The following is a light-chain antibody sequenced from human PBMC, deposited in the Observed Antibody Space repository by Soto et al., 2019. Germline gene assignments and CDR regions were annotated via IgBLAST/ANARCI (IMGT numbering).Light chain of an antibody. CDR3: QQSYSTPRT. J-gene: IGKJ1*01. CDR1: QSISSN. V-gene: IGKV3-15*01. Sequence: IVMTQSPATLSVSPGERATLSCRASQSISSNLVWYQQKPGQAPRLLIYAASARATNIPARFSGSGSGTEFTLTISSLQSEDFAVYYCQQSYSTPRTFGQGTKVDIK. CDR2: AAS.